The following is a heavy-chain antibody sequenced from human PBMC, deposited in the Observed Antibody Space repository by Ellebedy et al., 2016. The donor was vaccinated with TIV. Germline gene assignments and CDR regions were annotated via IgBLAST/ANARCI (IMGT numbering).Heavy chain of an antibody. CDR3: AKGRGGVSDSSAPRYYFDY. D-gene: IGHD3-22*01. V-gene: IGHV3-23*01. Sequence: PGGSLRLSCAASGFTFSSYAMSWVRQAPGKGLEWVSTISHTGGSTYYADSVVGRLTISRDNSKTTLYLQMNSLRAEETALYYCAKGRGGVSDSSAPRYYFDYWGLGTLVTVSS. J-gene: IGHJ4*02. CDR2: ISHTGGST. CDR1: GFTFSSYA.